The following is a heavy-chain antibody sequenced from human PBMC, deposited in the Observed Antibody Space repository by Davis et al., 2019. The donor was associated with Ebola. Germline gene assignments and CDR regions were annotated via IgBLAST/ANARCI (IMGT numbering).Heavy chain of an antibody. CDR3: ARDRVAGAEYYYYGMDV. J-gene: IGHJ6*01. CDR1: GFTFSDYY. D-gene: IGHD6-19*01. V-gene: IGHV3-11*04. CDR2: ISSSGSTI. Sequence: GESLKTSCAASGFTFSDYYMSWIRQAPGKGLEWVSYISSSGSTIYYADPVKGRFTISRDNAKKSLYLQMTSLRAEDTAVYYCARDRVAGAEYYYYGMDVWGQGTTVTVAS.